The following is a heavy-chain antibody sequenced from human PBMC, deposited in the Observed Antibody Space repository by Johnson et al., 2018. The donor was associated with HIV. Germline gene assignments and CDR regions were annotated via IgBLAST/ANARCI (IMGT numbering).Heavy chain of an antibody. CDR2: ISYDGSNK. CDR1: GFTFSSYG. D-gene: IGHD3-10*01. V-gene: IGHV3-30*18. Sequence: QVQLVESGGGVVQPGGSLRLSCAASGFTFSSYGMHWVRQAPGKGLEWVAVISYDGSNKYYADSVQGRFTISRDNSKNTLYLQMNSLRAEDTAVYYCAKDQERLLWFGTGGIWGQGTMVTVSS. J-gene: IGHJ3*02. CDR3: AKDQERLLWFGTGGI.